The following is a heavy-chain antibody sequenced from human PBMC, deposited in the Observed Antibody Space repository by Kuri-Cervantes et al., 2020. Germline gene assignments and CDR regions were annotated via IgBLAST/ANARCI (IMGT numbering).Heavy chain of an antibody. CDR2: ISSSSSYI. CDR3: ARARRYGVGSYDYLYMDV. V-gene: IGHV3-21*01. Sequence: GESLKISCAASGFTFSSYSMNWVRQAPGKGLEWVSSISSSSSYIYYADSVKGRFTISRDNAKNSLYLQMNSLRAEDTAVYYCARARRYGVGSYDYLYMDVWGKGTTVTVPS. CDR1: GFTFSSYS. J-gene: IGHJ6*03. D-gene: IGHD3-10*01.